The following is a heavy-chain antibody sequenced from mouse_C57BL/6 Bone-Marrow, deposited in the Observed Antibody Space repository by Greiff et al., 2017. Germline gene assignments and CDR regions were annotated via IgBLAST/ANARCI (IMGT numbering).Heavy chain of an antibody. D-gene: IGHD2-3*01. V-gene: IGHV1-81*01. Sequence: VKLVESGAELARPGASVKLSCKASGYTFTSYGISWVKQRTGQGLEWIGEIYPRSGTTYYNEKFKGKATLTADKSSSTAYMELRSLTSEDSAVYFCARSVRLLAWFAYWGQGTLVTVSA. CDR3: ARSVRLLAWFAY. CDR2: IYPRSGTT. CDR1: GYTFTSYG. J-gene: IGHJ3*01.